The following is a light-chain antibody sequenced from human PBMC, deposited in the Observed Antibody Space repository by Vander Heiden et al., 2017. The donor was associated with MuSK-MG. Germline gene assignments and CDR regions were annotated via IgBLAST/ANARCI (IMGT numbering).Light chain of an antibody. CDR3: SSYTSSSNLGV. CDR2: DVS. Sequence: QSALTQPASVSGSPGQSITISCTGTSSDVGGYNYVSWYQQHPGKAPKLMIYDVSNRPSGVSNRFSGSKSGNTASLTTSGLQAEEEADYYCSSYTSSSNLGVFGGGTKLTVL. CDR1: SSDVGGYNY. V-gene: IGLV2-14*01. J-gene: IGLJ2*01.